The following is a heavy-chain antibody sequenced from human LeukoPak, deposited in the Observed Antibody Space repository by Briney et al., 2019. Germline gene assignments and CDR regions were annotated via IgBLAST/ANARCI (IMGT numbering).Heavy chain of an antibody. Sequence: GGSLRLSCAASGFTFSSYEMNWVRQAPGKGLEWVSYISSSGSTIYYADSVKGRFTISRDNAKNSLYLQMNSLRAEDTAVYYCARDQYYYDSSGYLYWGQGTLVTVSS. J-gene: IGHJ4*02. CDR3: ARDQYYYDSSGYLY. CDR1: GFTFSSYE. CDR2: ISSSGSTI. V-gene: IGHV3-48*03. D-gene: IGHD3-22*01.